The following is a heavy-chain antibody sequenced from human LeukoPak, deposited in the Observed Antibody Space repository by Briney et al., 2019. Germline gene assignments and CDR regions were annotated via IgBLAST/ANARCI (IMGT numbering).Heavy chain of an antibody. CDR2: IYTSGST. V-gene: IGHV4-4*07. CDR3: ARHKNYYDSSGYYYHYYFDY. J-gene: IGHJ4*02. D-gene: IGHD3-22*01. Sequence: PSETLSLTCTVSGGSISSYYWSWIRQPAGKGLEWIGRIYTSGSTNYNPSLKSRATMSVDTSKNQFSLKLSSVTAAHTAVYYCARHKNYYDSSGYYYHYYFDYWGQGTLVTVSS. CDR1: GGSISSYY.